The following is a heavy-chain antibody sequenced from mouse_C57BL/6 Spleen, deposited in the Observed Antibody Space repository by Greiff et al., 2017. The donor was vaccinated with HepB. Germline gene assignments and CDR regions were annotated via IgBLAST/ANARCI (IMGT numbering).Heavy chain of an antibody. CDR3: ARKEGRGFAY. CDR2: IDPSDSYT. D-gene: IGHD3-3*01. Sequence: QVQLKQPGAELVMPGASVKLSCKASGYTFTSYWMHWVKQRPGQGLEWIGEIDPSDSYTNYNQKFKGKSTLTVDKSSSTAYMQLSSLTSEDSAVYYCARKEGRGFAYWGQGTLVTVSA. J-gene: IGHJ3*01. CDR1: GYTFTSYW. V-gene: IGHV1-69*01.